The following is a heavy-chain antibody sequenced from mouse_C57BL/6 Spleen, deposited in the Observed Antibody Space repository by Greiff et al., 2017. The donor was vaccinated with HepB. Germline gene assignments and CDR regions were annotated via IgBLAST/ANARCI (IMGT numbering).Heavy chain of an antibody. CDR1: GYAFSSYW. D-gene: IGHD2-5*01. V-gene: IGHV1-80*01. J-gene: IGHJ2*01. CDR2: IYPGDGDT. CDR3: ARSGDYSNYEKNY. Sequence: QVQLKQSGAELVKPGASVKISCKASGYAFSSYWMNWVKQRPGKGLEWIGQIYPGDGDTNYNGKFKGKATLTADKSSSTAYMQLSSLTSEDSAVYFCARSGDYSNYEKNYWGQGTTLTVSS.